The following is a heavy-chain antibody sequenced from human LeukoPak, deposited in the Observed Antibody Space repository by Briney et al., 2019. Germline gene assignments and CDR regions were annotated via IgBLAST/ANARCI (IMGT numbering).Heavy chain of an antibody. J-gene: IGHJ3*02. CDR1: GFTFSSYA. CDR3: ASLYYYDSSGPDAFDI. CDR2: ISYDGSNK. V-gene: IGHV3-30*04. Sequence: PGGSLRLSCAASGFTFSSYAMHWVRQAPGKGLEWVAVISYDGSNKYYADPVKGRFTISRDNSKNTLYLQMNSLRAEDTAVYYCASLYYYDSSGPDAFDIWGQGTMVTVSS. D-gene: IGHD3-22*01.